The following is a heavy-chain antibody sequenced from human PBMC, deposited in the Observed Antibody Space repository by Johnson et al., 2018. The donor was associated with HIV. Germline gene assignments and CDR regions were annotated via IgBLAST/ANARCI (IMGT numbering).Heavy chain of an antibody. J-gene: IGHJ3*02. CDR2: ISYDGSNK. CDR1: GFTFSNFA. CDR3: ARQLGSDAFDI. Sequence: QVQLVESGGGVVQPGGSLRLSCAASGFTFSNFAMHWVRQAPGNGLEWVVVISYDGSNKYFADSVKGRFTISRDNSKNSLYLQMNSLRAEDTAVYYCARQLGSDAFDIWGQGTMVTVSS. D-gene: IGHD7-27*01. V-gene: IGHV3-30*04.